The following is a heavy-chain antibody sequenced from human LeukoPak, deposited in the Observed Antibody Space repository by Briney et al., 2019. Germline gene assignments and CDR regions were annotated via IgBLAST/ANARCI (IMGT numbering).Heavy chain of an antibody. CDR1: GFTFSDYY. V-gene: IGHV3-11*04. J-gene: IGHJ4*02. CDR2: ISNSRSSI. Sequence: GRSRRLAWAASGFTFSDYYMSWIRQAAGEGREWVSYISNSRSSIHYADSVNGRFTPSRANAKSSLYLQMNSLRAEHTAVYYCGRGHWGLDYWGQGAMVTVSS. D-gene: IGHD7-27*01. CDR3: GRGHWGLDY.